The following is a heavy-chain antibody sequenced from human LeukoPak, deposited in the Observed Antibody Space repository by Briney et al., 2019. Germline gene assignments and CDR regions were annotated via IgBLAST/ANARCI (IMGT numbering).Heavy chain of an antibody. Sequence: GGSLRLSCAAPGFTFSSYGMHWVRQAPGKGLEWVAFIRYDGSNKYYADSVKGRFTISRDNSKNTLYLQMNSLRAEDTAVYYCARDTRDGYNYAFDIWGQGTMVTVSS. CDR2: IRYDGSNK. D-gene: IGHD5-24*01. V-gene: IGHV3-30*02. CDR1: GFTFSSYG. J-gene: IGHJ3*02. CDR3: ARDTRDGYNYAFDI.